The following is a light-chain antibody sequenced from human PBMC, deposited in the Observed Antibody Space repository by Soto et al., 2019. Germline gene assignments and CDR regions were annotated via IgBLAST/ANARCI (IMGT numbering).Light chain of an antibody. Sequence: EIMLLQSPGALSLSQGERATLSCRASQTMTRAYLAWYQQKPGQAPRLLIYAASYRATGIPDRFSGSGSGTEFTLTISSLQSEDFAVYYCQQYDYWPRTFGQGTKV. J-gene: IGKJ1*01. CDR2: AAS. V-gene: IGKV3-20*01. CDR1: QTMTRAY. CDR3: QQYDYWPRT.